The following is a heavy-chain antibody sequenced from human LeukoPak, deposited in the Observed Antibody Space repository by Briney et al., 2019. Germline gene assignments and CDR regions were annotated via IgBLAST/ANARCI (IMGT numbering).Heavy chain of an antibody. CDR1: GGSISSHY. CDR3: ARGGMTTQPFDY. CDR2: IYYSGST. D-gene: IGHD4-17*01. Sequence: SETLSLTCTVSGGSISSHYWSWIRQPPGKGLEWIGYIYYSGSTNYNPSLKSRVTISVDTSKNQFSLKLSSVTAADTAVYYCARGGMTTQPFDYWGQGTLVTVSS. V-gene: IGHV4-59*11. J-gene: IGHJ4*02.